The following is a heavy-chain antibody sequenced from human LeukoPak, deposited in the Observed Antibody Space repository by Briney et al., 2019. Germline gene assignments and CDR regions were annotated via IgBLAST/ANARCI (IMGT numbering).Heavy chain of an antibody. CDR1: GGTFSSYA. CDR3: ARAGEMATIVSWLDP. Sequence: SVKVSCKASGGTFSSYAISWVRQAPGQGLEWMGGIIPIFGTANYAQKFQGRVTITADEFTSTAYMELSSLRSEDTAVYYCARAGEMATIVSWLDPWGQGTLVTVSS. J-gene: IGHJ5*02. D-gene: IGHD5-24*01. V-gene: IGHV1-69*13. CDR2: IIPIFGTA.